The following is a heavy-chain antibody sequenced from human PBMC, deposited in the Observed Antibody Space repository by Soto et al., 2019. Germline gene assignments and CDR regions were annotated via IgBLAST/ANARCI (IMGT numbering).Heavy chain of an antibody. CDR3: AKDRMGAGVRGYFDY. V-gene: IGHV3-30*18. Sequence: QVQLVESGGGVVQPGRSLRLSCAASGFTFSSYGMHWVRHAPGKGLEWVAVIIYDGSTKYYADSVKGRFTISRDNSKSTLYLQMNSLKDEDTAVYYCAKDRMGAGVRGYFDYWGQGTLVTVSS. CDR1: GFTFSSYG. J-gene: IGHJ4*02. CDR2: IIYDGSTK. D-gene: IGHD3-10*01.